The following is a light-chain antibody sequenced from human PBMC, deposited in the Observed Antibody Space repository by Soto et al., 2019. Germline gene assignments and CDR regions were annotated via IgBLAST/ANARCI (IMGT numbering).Light chain of an antibody. CDR3: QQYFSTPIT. CDR1: QSILYSSNNKNY. CDR2: WAS. Sequence: DIVMTQSPDSLAVSLGERATINCKSNQSILYSSNNKNYLAWYQQKPGQPPKLLIYWASTRESGVPDRFTGSGSGTDFTLTISSLQAEDVAGYYCQQYFSTPITFGQGARLEI. V-gene: IGKV4-1*01. J-gene: IGKJ5*01.